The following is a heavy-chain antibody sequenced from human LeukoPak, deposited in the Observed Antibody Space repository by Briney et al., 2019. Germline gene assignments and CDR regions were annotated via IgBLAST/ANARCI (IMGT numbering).Heavy chain of an antibody. CDR1: GFTFSSYA. D-gene: IGHD3-10*01. J-gene: IGHJ4*02. CDR3: AHTLYSYGSGSFPFDY. CDR2: ISGSGGST. V-gene: IGHV3-23*01. Sequence: PGGSLRLSCAASGFTFSSYAMSWVRQAPGKGLEWVSAISGSGGSTYYADSVKGRFTISRDNSKNTLYLQMNSLRAEDTAVYYCAHTLYSYGSGSFPFDYWGQGTLVTVSS.